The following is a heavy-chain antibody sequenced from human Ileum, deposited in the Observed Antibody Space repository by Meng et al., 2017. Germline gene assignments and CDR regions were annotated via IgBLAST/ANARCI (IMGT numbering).Heavy chain of an antibody. CDR2: ISASGDST. J-gene: IGHJ4*02. Sequence: ELHLVESRGCLVVPGASLALSCAASGFTFSGHWLNRVRQAQGQGLELVSAISASGDSTYYADSVKGRFTVSRDNSKYTLYLQMESLRAEDTAMYYCAFDFCGQGTLVTVSS. CDR1: GFTFSGHW. CDR3: AFDF. V-gene: IGHV3-23*04.